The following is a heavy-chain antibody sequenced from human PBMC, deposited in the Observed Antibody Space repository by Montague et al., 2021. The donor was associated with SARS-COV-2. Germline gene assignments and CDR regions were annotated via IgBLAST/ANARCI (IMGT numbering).Heavy chain of an antibody. J-gene: IGHJ4*02. V-gene: IGHV4-4*07. Sequence: SETLSLTCSVSGDSITPHYWTWIRQPAGKGLEWIGRMHFTGRTNYSPFLNSRLTMSADTSKNQFSLKLTSVTAADTAIYFCARDRFDFGAGRQGTIDFWGQGTLVTVSS. CDR2: MHFTGRT. D-gene: IGHD4/OR15-4a*01. CDR1: GDSITPHY. CDR3: ARDRFDFGAGRQGTIDF.